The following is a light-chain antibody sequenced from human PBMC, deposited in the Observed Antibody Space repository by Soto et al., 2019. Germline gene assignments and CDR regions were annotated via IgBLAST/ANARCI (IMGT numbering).Light chain of an antibody. V-gene: IGKV3-15*01. CDR1: QSINTN. CDR3: QQYTVWPFT. J-gene: IGKJ4*01. Sequence: EVVMTHSPATLSLSPGERATLSCRASQSINTNLAWYQQSPGRAPRLFIYHASTRATGIPDRFSGSGSGTEFTLTISSLQSEDFAAYYCQQYTVWPFTLGGGTKVDIK. CDR2: HAS.